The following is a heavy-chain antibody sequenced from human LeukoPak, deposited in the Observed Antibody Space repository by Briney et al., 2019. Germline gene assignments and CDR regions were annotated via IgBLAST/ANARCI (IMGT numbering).Heavy chain of an antibody. CDR3: ARDRGIVLPDTSYYMDV. Sequence: PGGSLRLSCAASGFNFRDYYMSWIRQAPGKGLEWISYITVSGSTVYYADSVKGRFTISGENAWNSLYLQMDGLRAEDTAVYYCARDRGIVLPDTSYYMDVWGKGTTVTVSS. CDR2: ITVSGSTV. D-gene: IGHD1-26*01. J-gene: IGHJ6*03. V-gene: IGHV3-11*01. CDR1: GFNFRDYY.